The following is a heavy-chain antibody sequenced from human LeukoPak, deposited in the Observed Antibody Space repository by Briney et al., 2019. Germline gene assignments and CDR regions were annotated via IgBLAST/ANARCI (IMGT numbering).Heavy chain of an antibody. J-gene: IGHJ4*02. CDR2: MYTSGTT. V-gene: IGHV4-4*07. CDR1: GADISAYY. Sequence: SETLSLTCTVSGADISAYYWSWVRHPAGKRLEWIGIMYTSGTTDYNPSLESRLTISVDRSKNQLSLKLTSVTAADTAVYYCAGRDFWGQGTLVTVSS. CDR3: AGRDF. D-gene: IGHD1-26*01.